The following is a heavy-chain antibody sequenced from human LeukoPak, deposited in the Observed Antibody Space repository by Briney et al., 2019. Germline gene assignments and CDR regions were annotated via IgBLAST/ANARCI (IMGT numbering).Heavy chain of an antibody. D-gene: IGHD3-10*01. V-gene: IGHV4-30-4*01. J-gene: IGHJ4*02. CDR1: GGSIRSGDYF. CDR3: ARSYQPGSGSYVYY. Sequence: SSETLTLTCTVSGGSIRSGDYFWTWIRQPPGKGLEWIGYIDYSGSTYYNPSLKSRLTISLDTSKNQFSLKLTSVTAADTAVYSCARSYQPGSGSYVYYWGQGTLVTVSS. CDR2: IDYSGST.